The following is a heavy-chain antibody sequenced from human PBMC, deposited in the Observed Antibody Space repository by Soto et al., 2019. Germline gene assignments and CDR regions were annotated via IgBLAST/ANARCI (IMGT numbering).Heavy chain of an antibody. D-gene: IGHD2-15*01. CDR2: ISSSSTTK. J-gene: IGHJ5*02. CDR1: GFTFSSYS. CDR3: ARDGSGGSNCLTWFDL. V-gene: IGHV3-48*01. Sequence: EVQLVESGGGLVQPGGSLRLSCAASGFTFSSYSMDWVRQAPGKGLEWVSYISSSSTTKYYADSVKGRFTISSDNAKNSPYLQMNSLRAEDGAVYYCARDGSGGSNCLTWFDLWGQGTLVTVSS.